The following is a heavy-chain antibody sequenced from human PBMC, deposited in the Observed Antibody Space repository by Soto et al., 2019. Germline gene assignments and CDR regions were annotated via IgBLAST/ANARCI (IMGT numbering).Heavy chain of an antibody. CDR3: AKDSSSHYYDSSGYPDY. CDR2: ISGSGGST. Sequence: GGSLRLSCAASGFTFSSYAMSWVRQAPGKGLEWVSAISGSGGSTYYADSVKGRFTISRDNSKNTLYLQMNSLRAEDTAVYYCAKDSSSHYYDSSGYPDYWGQGTLVTVSS. V-gene: IGHV3-23*01. D-gene: IGHD3-22*01. CDR1: GFTFSSYA. J-gene: IGHJ4*02.